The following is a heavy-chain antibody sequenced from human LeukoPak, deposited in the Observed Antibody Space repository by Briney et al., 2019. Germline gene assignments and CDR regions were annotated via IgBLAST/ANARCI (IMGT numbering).Heavy chain of an antibody. D-gene: IGHD4-23*01. CDR1: GFTSSSYA. CDR2: IYGGGST. V-gene: IGHV3-53*01. Sequence: GGSLRLSCAASGFTSSSYALNWVRQAPGKGLEWVSLIYGGGSTYYADSVKGRFTISRDNSKNTLYLQMNSLRAEDTAVYYCARRGDGGRSFDYWGQGTLVTVSS. J-gene: IGHJ4*02. CDR3: ARRGDGGRSFDY.